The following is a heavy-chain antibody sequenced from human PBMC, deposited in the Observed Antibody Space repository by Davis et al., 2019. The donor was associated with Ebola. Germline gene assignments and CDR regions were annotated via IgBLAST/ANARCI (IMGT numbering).Heavy chain of an antibody. D-gene: IGHD3-9*01. V-gene: IGHV3-33*08. CDR3: AIHSPTSDLFLYWYFDL. CDR1: GFTFSSYG. J-gene: IGHJ2*01. CDR2: IWYDGSNK. Sequence: GGSLRLSCAVSGFTFSSYGMHWVRQAPGKGLEWVAVIWYDGSNKYYADSVKGRFTISRDNSKNTLYLQMNSLRAEDTAVYYCAIHSPTSDLFLYWYFDLWGRGTLVTVSS.